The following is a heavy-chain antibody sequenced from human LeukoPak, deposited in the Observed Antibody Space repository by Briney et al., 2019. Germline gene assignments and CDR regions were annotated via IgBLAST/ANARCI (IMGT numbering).Heavy chain of an antibody. V-gene: IGHV4-61*02. J-gene: IGHJ4*02. Sequence: PSETLSLTCTVSGGSISSGCYYWSWIRQPAGKGLEWIGRIYTSGSTNYNPSLKSRVTISVDTSKNQFSLKLSSVTAADTAVYHCARDAIVGATYFDYWGQGTLVTVSS. D-gene: IGHD1-26*01. CDR3: ARDAIVGATYFDY. CDR2: IYTSGST. CDR1: GGSISSGCYY.